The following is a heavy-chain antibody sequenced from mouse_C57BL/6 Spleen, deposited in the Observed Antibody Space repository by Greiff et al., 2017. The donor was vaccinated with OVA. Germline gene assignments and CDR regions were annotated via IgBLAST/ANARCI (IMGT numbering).Heavy chain of an antibody. V-gene: IGHV1-69*01. J-gene: IGHJ2*01. CDR2: IDPSDSYT. Sequence: QLQQPGAELVMPGASVKLSCEASGYTFTSYWMHWVKQRPGQGLEWIGEIDPSDSYTNYNQKFKGKSTLTVDKSSSTAYMQLSSLTSEDSAVYYCARGDTTAYYFDYWGQGTTLTVSS. D-gene: IGHD1-2*01. CDR3: ARGDTTAYYFDY. CDR1: GYTFTSYW.